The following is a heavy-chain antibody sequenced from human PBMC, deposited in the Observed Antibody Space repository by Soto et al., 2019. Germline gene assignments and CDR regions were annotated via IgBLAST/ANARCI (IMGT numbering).Heavy chain of an antibody. CDR3: ARDWAYGAAAGTSGFDP. Sequence: SQTLSLPCVISGDSVSSNSAAWNWIRQSPSRGLEWLGRTYYRSKWYNDYAVSVKSRITINPDTSKNQYSLQLNSVTPEDTAVYYCARDWAYGAAAGTSGFDPWGQGTLVTVSS. CDR2: TYYRSKWYN. V-gene: IGHV6-1*01. D-gene: IGHD6-13*01. CDR1: GDSVSSNSAA. J-gene: IGHJ5*02.